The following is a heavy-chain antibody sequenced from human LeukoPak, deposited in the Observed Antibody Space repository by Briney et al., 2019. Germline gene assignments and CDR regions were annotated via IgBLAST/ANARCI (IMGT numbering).Heavy chain of an antibody. Sequence: GESPQISCRGAGCRFTNYWIAWWRRMPRKGLEWMGTIYPDDSDTRYSPSFQGQVTISADKSISTAYLQWSSLKASDTAMYYCARIWLRAFDIWGQGTMVTVSS. D-gene: IGHD3-16*01. CDR3: ARIWLRAFDI. J-gene: IGHJ3*02. V-gene: IGHV5-51*01. CDR1: GCRFTNYW. CDR2: IYPDDSDT.